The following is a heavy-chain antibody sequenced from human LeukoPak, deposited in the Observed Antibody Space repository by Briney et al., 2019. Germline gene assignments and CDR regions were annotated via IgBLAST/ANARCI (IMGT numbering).Heavy chain of an antibody. Sequence: GGSLRLSCAASGFTFSTYAMSWDRQAPGKGLEWVANTKEDASEKYYVDSVRGRFTTSRDNAKNSLYLQMSSLRAEDTAVYYCARLHSGRYYGDAFDVWGQGTVVTVSS. V-gene: IGHV3-7*03. CDR3: ARLHSGRYYGDAFDV. J-gene: IGHJ3*01. CDR1: GFTFSTYA. CDR2: TKEDASEK. D-gene: IGHD1-26*01.